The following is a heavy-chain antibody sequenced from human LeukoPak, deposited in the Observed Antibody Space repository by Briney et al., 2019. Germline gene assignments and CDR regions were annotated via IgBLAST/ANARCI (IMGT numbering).Heavy chain of an antibody. CDR2: ISGSGGST. J-gene: IGHJ2*01. CDR3: AKSPRQGYFDL. Sequence: PGGFLRLSCAAPGFPLRSYAMTWVRQAPGKGLEWVSTISGSGGSTYYADSVKGRVTISRDNSKNTLYLQMNSLRAEDTAVYYCAKSPRQGYFDLWGRGTLVTVSS. CDR1: GFPLRSYA. V-gene: IGHV3-23*01.